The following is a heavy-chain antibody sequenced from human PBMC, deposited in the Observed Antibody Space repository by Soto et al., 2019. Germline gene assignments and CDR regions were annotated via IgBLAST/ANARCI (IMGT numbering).Heavy chain of an antibody. CDR3: ARYGSGSSVWFDP. Sequence: QVQLQESGPGLVKPSETLSLTCTVSGGSMSSYYWSWIRQPPGKGLEWIGYIYYSGTTIYTPSLTSRVTISVDTSKTQFSLKLSSVTAADTAVYYWARYGSGSSVWFDPWGQGTLVTVSS. CDR2: IYYSGTT. CDR1: GGSMSSYY. J-gene: IGHJ5*02. V-gene: IGHV4-59*01. D-gene: IGHD3-10*01.